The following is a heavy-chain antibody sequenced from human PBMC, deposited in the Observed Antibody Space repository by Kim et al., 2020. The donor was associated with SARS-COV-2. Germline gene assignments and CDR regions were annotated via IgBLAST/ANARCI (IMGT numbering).Heavy chain of an antibody. Sequence: PGGSLRLSCAATGLTFRTDAMHWVRQAPGKGLEWVALISFDGADKYYADSLKGRFTISRDNSRNTLFLQMNSLRPEDTAVYYCARDGSVWYWGQGILVTVSS. CDR1: GLTFRTDA. D-gene: IGHD2-15*01. V-gene: IGHV3-30*04. J-gene: IGHJ4*02. CDR2: ISFDGADK. CDR3: ARDGSVWY.